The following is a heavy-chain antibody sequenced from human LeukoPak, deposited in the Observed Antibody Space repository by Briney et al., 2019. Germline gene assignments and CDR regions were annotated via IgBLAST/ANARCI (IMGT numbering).Heavy chain of an antibody. V-gene: IGHV4-59*08. Sequence: PSETLSLTCTVSGGSISSYYWTWIRQPPGKGLEWIGYIFYSGSTDYNPSLRSRVTMSVDTSKNQLSLKLRSVTAADTALYYCARHVTPRDWFDPWGQGTLVTVSS. CDR1: GGSISSYY. CDR3: ARHVTPRDWFDP. J-gene: IGHJ5*02. CDR2: IFYSGST.